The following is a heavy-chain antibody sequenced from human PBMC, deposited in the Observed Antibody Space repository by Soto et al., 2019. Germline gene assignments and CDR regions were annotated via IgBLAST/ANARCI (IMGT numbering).Heavy chain of an antibody. Sequence: QVQLVQSGAEVKKPGASVKVSCKASGYTFASYAISWMRQAPGQGLEWMGWISAYNGNTNYAQKLQGRVTMTTAPSTSTAYMELRSLRSDATAVYYCARDPPPPAYWGQGTLVTVSS. CDR3: ARDPPPPAY. V-gene: IGHV1-18*01. CDR1: GYTFASYA. J-gene: IGHJ4*02. CDR2: ISAYNGNT. D-gene: IGHD2-2*01.